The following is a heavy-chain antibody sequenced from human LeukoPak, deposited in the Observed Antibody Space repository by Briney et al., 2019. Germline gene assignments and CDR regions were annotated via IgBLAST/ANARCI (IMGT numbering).Heavy chain of an antibody. CDR3: ARGHLGDYYFDY. D-gene: IGHD2-21*02. CDR2: INHSGST. V-gene: IGHV4-34*01. CDR1: GGSFSGYY. J-gene: IGHJ4*02. Sequence: KPSETLSLTCAVYGGSFSGYYWSWIRQPPGKGLEWTGEINHSGSTNYNPSLKSRVTISVDTSKNQFSPKLSSVTAADTAVYYCARGHLGDYYFDYWGQGTLVTVSS.